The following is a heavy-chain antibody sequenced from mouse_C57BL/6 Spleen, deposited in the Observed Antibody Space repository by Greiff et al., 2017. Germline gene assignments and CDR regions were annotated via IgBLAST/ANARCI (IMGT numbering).Heavy chain of an antibody. CDR3: AKTLRGPWYCDV. Sequence: VQLVESGPGLVQPSQSLSITCTVSGFSLTSYGVHWVRPSPGKGLEWLGVIWRGGSTDYNAAFMSRLSIPKDNSKSQVFFKMNSLQADDTAIYYCAKTLRGPWYCDVWGTGTTVTVSS. CDR2: IWRGGST. J-gene: IGHJ1*03. CDR1: GFSLTSYG. V-gene: IGHV2-5*01.